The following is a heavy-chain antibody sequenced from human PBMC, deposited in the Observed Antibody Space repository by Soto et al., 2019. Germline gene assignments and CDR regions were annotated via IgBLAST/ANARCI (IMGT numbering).Heavy chain of an antibody. CDR1: GYTFTHYG. CDR2: INAYNGNT. D-gene: IGHD5-18*01. V-gene: IGHV1-18*01. Sequence: QVHLVQSGAEVKKPGASVKVSCKASGYTFTHYGLSWVRQAPGQGLEWMGWINAYNGNTDYAHKVQGRVTVTTDTSTTTAYMELRRLTSDDTAVYYCARAIAGGYGHTTLDYWGQGTLVTVSS. CDR3: ARAIAGGYGHTTLDY. J-gene: IGHJ4*02.